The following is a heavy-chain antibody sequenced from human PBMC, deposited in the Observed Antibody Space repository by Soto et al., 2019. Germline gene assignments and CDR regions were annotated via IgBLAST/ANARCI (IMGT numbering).Heavy chain of an antibody. J-gene: IGHJ6*02. D-gene: IGHD3-9*01. CDR2: IYHTGTT. CDR3: ARAPYYDILTGSKDYYYYGMDV. V-gene: IGHV4-30-2*01. CDR1: GGSINSGGYS. Sequence: SETLSLTCTVSGGSINSGGYSWTWIRQPPGKGLEWIGFIYHTGTTYYNPSLKSRVTISVDRSKNQFSLKLSSVTAADTAVYYCARAPYYDILTGSKDYYYYGMDVWGQGTTVTVSS.